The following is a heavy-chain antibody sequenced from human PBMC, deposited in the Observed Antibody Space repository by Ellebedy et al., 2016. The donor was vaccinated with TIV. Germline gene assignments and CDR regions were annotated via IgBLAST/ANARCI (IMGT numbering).Heavy chain of an antibody. D-gene: IGHD6-13*01. CDR3: AKALGGAAAGSPFDY. Sequence: GGSLRLSCAASGFTSSSYGMHWVRQAPGKGLEWVAVISYDGNNEYYADSVKGRFTISRDNSKNTLYLQMNSLRAEDTAVYYCAKALGGAAAGSPFDYWGQGTLVTVSS. J-gene: IGHJ4*02. V-gene: IGHV3-30*18. CDR1: GFTSSSYG. CDR2: ISYDGNNE.